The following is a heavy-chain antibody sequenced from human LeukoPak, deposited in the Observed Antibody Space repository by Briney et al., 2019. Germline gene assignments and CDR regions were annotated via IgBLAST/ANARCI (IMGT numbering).Heavy chain of an antibody. CDR3: ARESDGDYYFDY. CDR1: GFTFSSYN. V-gene: IGHV3-21*01. J-gene: IGHJ4*02. Sequence: GGSLRLSCAASGFTFSSYNMNWVRQAPEKGLEWVSSISSSSNYIYYADSVKGRFTISRDSAKNSLYLQMHSLRAEDSALYYCARESDGDYYFDYWGQGTLVTVSS. D-gene: IGHD4-17*01. CDR2: ISSSSNYI.